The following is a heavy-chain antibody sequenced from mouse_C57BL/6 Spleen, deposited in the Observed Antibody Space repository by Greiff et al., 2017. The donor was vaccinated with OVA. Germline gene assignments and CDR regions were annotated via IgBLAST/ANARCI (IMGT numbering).Heavy chain of an antibody. Sequence: VKLMESGAELVRPGASVTLSCKASGYTFTDYEMHWVKQTPVHGLEWIGAIDPETGGTAYNQKFKGKAILTADKSSSTAYMELRSLTSEDSAVYYCTRWEGLDYFDYWGQGTTLTVSS. J-gene: IGHJ2*01. CDR3: TRWEGLDYFDY. CDR1: GYTFTDYE. V-gene: IGHV1-15*01. CDR2: IDPETGGT. D-gene: IGHD2-2*01.